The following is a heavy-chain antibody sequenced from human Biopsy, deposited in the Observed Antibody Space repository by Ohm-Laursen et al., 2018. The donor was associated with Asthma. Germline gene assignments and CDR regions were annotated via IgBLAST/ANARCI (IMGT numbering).Heavy chain of an antibody. J-gene: IGHJ6*02. Sequence: SVKVSCKTSGYTFNSAGINWVRQAPGQGLEWTGWISVYNGNTKVAQKLQDIVTMITDTSTSTAYMELRSLRSDDTAVYFCARAVDYSHYYGIDVWGQGTTVTVS. CDR2: ISVYNGNT. V-gene: IGHV1-18*01. D-gene: IGHD3-10*01. CDR1: GYTFNSAG. CDR3: ARAVDYSHYYGIDV.